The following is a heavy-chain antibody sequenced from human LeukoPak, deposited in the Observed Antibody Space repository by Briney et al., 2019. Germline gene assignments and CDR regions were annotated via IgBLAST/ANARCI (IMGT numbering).Heavy chain of an antibody. V-gene: IGHV3-7*01. CDR1: GFTFSSYW. CDR2: IKQDGSEK. D-gene: IGHD3-10*01. J-gene: IGHJ6*03. CDR3: ARPGRMVRGVIIRETDYYMDV. Sequence: GGSLRLSCAASGFTFSSYWMSWVRQAPGKGLEWVANIKQDGSEKYYVDSVKGRFTISRDNAKNSLYLQMNSLRAEDTAVYYCARPGRMVRGVIIRETDYYMDVWGKGTTVTVSS.